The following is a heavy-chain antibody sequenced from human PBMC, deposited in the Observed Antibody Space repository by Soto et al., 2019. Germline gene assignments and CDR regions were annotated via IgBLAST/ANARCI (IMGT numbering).Heavy chain of an antibody. CDR1: GYSISSGYY. J-gene: IGHJ5*02. V-gene: IGHV4-38-2*01. CDR3: ARVLHYYDSSGPSNWFDP. D-gene: IGHD3-22*01. CDR2: IYHSGST. Sequence: SETLSLTCAVSGYSISSGYYSGWVRQPPGKGLEWIGSIYHSGSTYYTPSLKSRVTISVDTSKNQFSLKLSSVTAAATAVYFCARVLHYYDSSGPSNWFDPWGQGTLVTVS.